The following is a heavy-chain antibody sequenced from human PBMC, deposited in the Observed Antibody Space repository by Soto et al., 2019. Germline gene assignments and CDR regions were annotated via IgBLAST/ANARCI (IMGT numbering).Heavy chain of an antibody. J-gene: IGHJ4*02. CDR3: ARTDYYDSSGSFGY. CDR2: IYYSGST. CDR1: GGSISNYY. V-gene: IGHV4-59*01. D-gene: IGHD3-22*01. Sequence: RSLTCTISGGSISNYYWSWIRQPPGKGLEWIGYIYYSGSTNYNPSLKSRVTISVDTSKNQFSLKLSSVTAADTAMYFCARTDYYDSSGSFGYWGQGTLVTVSS.